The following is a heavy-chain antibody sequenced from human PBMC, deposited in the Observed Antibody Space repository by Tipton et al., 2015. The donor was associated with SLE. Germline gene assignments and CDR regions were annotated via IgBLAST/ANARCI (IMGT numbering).Heavy chain of an antibody. V-gene: IGHV4-59*01. D-gene: IGHD6-6*01. CDR3: AGSSTARSLYWYFDL. Sequence: GLVKPSETLSLTCTVSGGSISDYYWTYIRQPPGKGLEWIGHVHYSGSTNYNPSLKSRVTISVDTSKNQLPLKLSSVTAADTAVYFCAGSSTARSLYWYFDLCGRGSLVTVCS. CDR1: GGSISDYY. CDR2: VHYSGST. J-gene: IGHJ2*01.